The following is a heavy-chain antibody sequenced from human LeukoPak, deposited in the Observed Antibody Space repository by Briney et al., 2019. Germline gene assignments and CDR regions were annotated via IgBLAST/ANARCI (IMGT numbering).Heavy chain of an antibody. D-gene: IGHD6-19*01. J-gene: IGHJ5*02. CDR3: AREDYSSGWYGGIGSWFDP. CDR1: GFTFSSYA. V-gene: IGHV3-30-3*01. CDR2: ISYDGSNK. Sequence: GGSLRLSCAASGFTFSSYAMHWVRQAPGTGLEWVAVISYDGSNKYYADSVKGRFTISRDNSKNTLYLQMNSLRAEDTAVYYCAREDYSSGWYGGIGSWFDPWGQGTLVTVSS.